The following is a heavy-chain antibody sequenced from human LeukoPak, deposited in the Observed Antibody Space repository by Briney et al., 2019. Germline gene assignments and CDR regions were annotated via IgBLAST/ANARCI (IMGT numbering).Heavy chain of an antibody. Sequence: GGSLRLSCAASGFTFSSYAMSWVRQAPGKGLEWVSAISGSGGSTYYADSVKGRFTISRDNSKNTLYLQMNSLRAEDTAVYYCAKDPYDILTGLYYSDYWGQGTLVTVSS. CDR1: GFTFSSYA. CDR3: AKDPYDILTGLYYSDY. V-gene: IGHV3-23*01. D-gene: IGHD3-9*01. J-gene: IGHJ4*02. CDR2: ISGSGGST.